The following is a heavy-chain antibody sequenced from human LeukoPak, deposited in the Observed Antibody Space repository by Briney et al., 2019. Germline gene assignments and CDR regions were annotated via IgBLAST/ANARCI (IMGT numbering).Heavy chain of an antibody. D-gene: IGHD3-22*01. CDR3: ARGTSNYYDSSGYYYYFQH. CDR2: INHSGST. V-gene: IGHV4-34*01. CDR1: GGSFSGYY. Sequence: SETLSLTCAVYGGSFSGYYWSWIRQPPGKGLEWIGEINHSGSTNYNPSLKSRVTISVDTSKNQFSLKLSSVTAADTAVYYCARGTSNYYDSSGYYYYFQHWGPVTLVTVSS. J-gene: IGHJ1*01.